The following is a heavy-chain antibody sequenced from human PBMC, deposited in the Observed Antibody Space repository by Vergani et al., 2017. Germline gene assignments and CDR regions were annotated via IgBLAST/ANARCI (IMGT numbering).Heavy chain of an antibody. V-gene: IGHV4-34*01. CDR3: ARGLAAVAID. CDR1: GGSFSGYY. J-gene: IGHJ4*02. CDR2: INHSGST. Sequence: QLQLQQWGAGLLKPSETLSLTCAVYGGSFSGYYWSWIRQPPGKGLEWIGEINHSGSTNYNPSLKSRVTISVDTSKNQFSLKLSSVTAADTAVYYCARGLAAVAIDWGQGTLVTVSS. D-gene: IGHD6-13*01.